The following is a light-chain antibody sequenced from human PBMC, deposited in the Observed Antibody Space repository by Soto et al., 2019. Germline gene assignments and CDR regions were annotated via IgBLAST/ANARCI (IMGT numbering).Light chain of an antibody. CDR3: SSYTSSSTLDVV. J-gene: IGLJ2*01. CDR1: SSDVGAY. V-gene: IGLV2-14*01. CDR2: EVS. Sequence: QSALTQPASVSGSPGQSITISCTGASSDVGAYISWYQQLPGKAPKLIIYEVSNRPSGVSNRFSGSKSGNTASLTISGLQAEDEADYYCSSYTSSSTLDVVFGGGTKVTVL.